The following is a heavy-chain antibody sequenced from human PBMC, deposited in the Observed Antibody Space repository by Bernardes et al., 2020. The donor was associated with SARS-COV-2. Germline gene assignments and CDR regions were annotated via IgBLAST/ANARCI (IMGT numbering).Heavy chain of an antibody. D-gene: IGHD5-18*01. CDR1: GFTFSSYA. V-gene: IGHV3-23*01. J-gene: IGHJ3*02. Sequence: GGSLRLSCAASGFTFSSYAMSWVRQAPGKGLEWVSAIRGSGGSTYYADSVKGRFTISRDNSKNTLDVQMKSLGVEDTAVYYCARLSGYSYGSVAFDIWGRGTRVTVSS. CDR2: IRGSGGST. CDR3: ARLSGYSYGSVAFDI.